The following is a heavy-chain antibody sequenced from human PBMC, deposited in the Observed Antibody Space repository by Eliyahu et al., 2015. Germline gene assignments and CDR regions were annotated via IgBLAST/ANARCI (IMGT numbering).Heavy chain of an antibody. D-gene: IGHD6-19*01. V-gene: IGHV3-23*01. CDR2: ISAAGGGT. J-gene: IGHJ4*02. Sequence: EVQLLESGGDLVQPGGSLRLSCXASGFTFSSYAMTWVRQAPGQGLGWVSSISAAGGGTYYADSVRGRFTISRDNSKNTLYLQMNSLRAEDSAVYYCATHIPYNSGWLRYFDNWGQGTLVSVS. CDR1: GFTFSSYA. CDR3: ATHIPYNSGWLRYFDN.